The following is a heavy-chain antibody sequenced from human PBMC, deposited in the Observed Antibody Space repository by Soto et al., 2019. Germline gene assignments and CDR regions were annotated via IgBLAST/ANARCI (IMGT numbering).Heavy chain of an antibody. D-gene: IGHD5-12*01. V-gene: IGHV4-4*02. CDR1: GGSITSANW. CDR2: ISHSGIT. CDR3: ARARDGYNFLYEPT. J-gene: IGHJ4*02. Sequence: SETLSLTCAVSGGSITSANWWTWVRQPPGGGLEWIGEISHSGITNYKASLKSRVTMSVDKTKNDVSLKLTSVTAEDTAVYYCARARDGYNFLYEPTWGQGTLVTVSS.